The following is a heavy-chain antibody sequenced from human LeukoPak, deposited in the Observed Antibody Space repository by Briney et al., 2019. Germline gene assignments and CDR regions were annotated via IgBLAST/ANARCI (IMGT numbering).Heavy chain of an antibody. D-gene: IGHD3-16*01. J-gene: IGHJ4*02. CDR3: ARDASGGGIMDY. Sequence: QPGGSLRLSCAASGFTVSTNYMNWVRQAPGKGLEWVSAMYRDGRTYYADSVKGRFTISRDRTKNTLYLQMNSLRAEDTAVYFCARDASGGGIMDYWGQGTPVTVS. CDR1: GFTVSTNY. V-gene: IGHV3-53*01. CDR2: MYRDGRT.